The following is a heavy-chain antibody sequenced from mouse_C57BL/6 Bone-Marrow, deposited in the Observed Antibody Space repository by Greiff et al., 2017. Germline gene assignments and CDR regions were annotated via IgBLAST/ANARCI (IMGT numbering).Heavy chain of an antibody. D-gene: IGHD2-1*01. CDR3: ARDGKGYYAMDY. V-gene: IGHV1-76*01. Sequence: QVQLQQSGAELVRPGASVKLSCKASGYTFTDYYINWVKQRPGQGLEWIARIYPGSGNTYYNEKFKGKATLTAENSSSTAYMQLSSLTSEDSAVYFCARDGKGYYAMDYWGQGTSVTVSS. J-gene: IGHJ4*01. CDR1: GYTFTDYY. CDR2: IYPGSGNT.